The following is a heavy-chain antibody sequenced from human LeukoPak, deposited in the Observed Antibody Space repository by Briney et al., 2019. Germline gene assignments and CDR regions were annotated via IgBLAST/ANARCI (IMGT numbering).Heavy chain of an antibody. Sequence: GTSLTLSCAASGFTFSSYDMSWGRQAPGKGLEWVSSIRGSDRSTYYADSVKGRFTISKDNPKNTLYLQMNSLRADDTAVYYCAKGLAFDYWGQGILVTVSS. V-gene: IGHV3-23*01. CDR1: GFTFSSYD. J-gene: IGHJ4*02. CDR3: AKGLAFDY. CDR2: IRGSDRST.